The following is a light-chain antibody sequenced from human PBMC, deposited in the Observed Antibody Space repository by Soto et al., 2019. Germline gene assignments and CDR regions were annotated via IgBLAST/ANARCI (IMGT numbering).Light chain of an antibody. CDR1: SSDVGGFEY. J-gene: IGLJ1*01. CDR2: DVT. CDR3: GSITRSSTSV. Sequence: QSALSQPASVSGSPGQSITISCTGTSSDVGGFEYVSWYQHQPGKAPKLIIYDVTKRPSGVSNRFSGSKSGNTASLTVSGIQADDEGDYYCGSITRSSTSVFGTGTKVTVL. V-gene: IGLV2-14*01.